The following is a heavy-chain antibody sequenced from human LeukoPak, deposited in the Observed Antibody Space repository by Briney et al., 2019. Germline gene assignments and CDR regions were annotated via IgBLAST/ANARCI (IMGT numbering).Heavy chain of an antibody. CDR2: ISYDGSNK. CDR1: GFTFSSYG. CDR3: AKVDVGYSSGVDY. J-gene: IGHJ4*02. Sequence: GGSLRLSCAASGFTFSSYGMHWARQAPGKGLEWVAVISYDGSNKYYADSVKGRFTISRDNSKNTLYLQMNSLRAEDTAVYYCAKVDVGYSSGVDYWGQGTLVTVSS. D-gene: IGHD5-18*01. V-gene: IGHV3-30*18.